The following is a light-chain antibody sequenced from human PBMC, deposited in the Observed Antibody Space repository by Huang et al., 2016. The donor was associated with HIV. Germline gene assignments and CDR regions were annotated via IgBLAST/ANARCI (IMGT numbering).Light chain of an antibody. Sequence: EIVLTQSPATLSLSPGERATLSCRASQSISSYLAGYQQKPGQAPRLLIYDASNRATGVPARFRGSGSGTDFTLTISSLEPEDFAVYYCQQRSNWPPEGTFGQGTKVEIK. CDR3: QQRSNWPPEGT. CDR1: QSISSY. J-gene: IGKJ1*01. V-gene: IGKV3-11*01. CDR2: DAS.